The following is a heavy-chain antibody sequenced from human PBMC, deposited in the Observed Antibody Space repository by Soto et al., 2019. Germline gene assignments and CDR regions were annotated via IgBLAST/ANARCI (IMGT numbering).Heavy chain of an antibody. CDR3: AKDRIFGYFSGSSCYPDAFDI. D-gene: IGHD2-15*01. J-gene: IGHJ3*02. V-gene: IGHV3-9*01. CDR2: ISWNSGSI. CDR1: GFTFDDYA. Sequence: EVQLVESGGGLVQPGRSLRLSCAASGFTFDDYAMHWVRQAPGKGLEWVSGISWNSGSIGYADSVKGRFTISRDNAKNSLYLKMNCRRAEDTALSYCAKDRIFGYFSGSSCYPDAFDIWGQGTMVTVSS.